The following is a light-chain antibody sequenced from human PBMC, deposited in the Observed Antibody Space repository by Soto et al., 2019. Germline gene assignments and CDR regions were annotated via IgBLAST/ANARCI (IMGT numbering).Light chain of an antibody. V-gene: IGKV3-15*01. CDR2: GAS. CDR3: LQDYNYPWT. Sequence: EIVMTQSPASLSVSPGDGATLSCRASQSVASNVAWYQQKPGQGPRLLIHGASTRAVGVPARFSGSGSGTDFTLTISSLQSEDFAVYYCLQDYNYPWTFGQGTKVEIK. CDR1: QSVASN. J-gene: IGKJ1*01.